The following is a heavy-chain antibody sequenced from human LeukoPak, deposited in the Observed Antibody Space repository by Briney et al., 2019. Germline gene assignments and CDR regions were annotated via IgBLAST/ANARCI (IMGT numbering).Heavy chain of an antibody. CDR2: ITTSDGNT. CDR3: AKDGGLWVSAHWGDS. Sequence: GGSLRLSCTDSGFTFSSYAMHWVRQAPGKGLEWVSTITTSDGNTYYADSVKGRFTVSRDNSKNTLFLQMNSLRAEDTAVYYCAKDGGLWVSAHWGDSWGQGTLVTVSS. CDR1: GFTFSSYA. D-gene: IGHD7-27*01. V-gene: IGHV3-23*01. J-gene: IGHJ4*02.